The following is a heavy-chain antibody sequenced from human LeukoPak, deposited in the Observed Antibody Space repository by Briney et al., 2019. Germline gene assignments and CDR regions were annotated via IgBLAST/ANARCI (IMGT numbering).Heavy chain of an antibody. CDR2: VSGGGIDK. CDR1: GFSFSTYV. CDR3: ATDYYDSSGYFFGGRSFDY. J-gene: IGHJ4*02. V-gene: IGHV3-23*01. Sequence: PGGSLRLSCAASGFSFSTYVMSWVRQAPGKGLEWVSAVSGGGIDKYYADSVKGRFTISRDNYINTVFLQMNSLRAEDTAVYYCATDYYDSSGYFFGGRSFDYWGQGTLVTVSS. D-gene: IGHD3-22*01.